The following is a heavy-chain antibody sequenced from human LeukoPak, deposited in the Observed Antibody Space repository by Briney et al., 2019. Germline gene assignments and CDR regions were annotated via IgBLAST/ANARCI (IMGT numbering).Heavy chain of an antibody. Sequence: SETLSLTCTVSGGSISSGGYYWSWIRQHPGKGLEWIGYIYYSRSTYYNPSLKSRVTISVDTSKNQFSLKLSSVTAADTAVYYCARDSAYDSTPFDYWGQGTLVTVSS. CDR2: IYYSRST. V-gene: IGHV4-31*03. CDR1: GGSISSGGYY. CDR3: ARDSAYDSTPFDY. J-gene: IGHJ4*02. D-gene: IGHD3-22*01.